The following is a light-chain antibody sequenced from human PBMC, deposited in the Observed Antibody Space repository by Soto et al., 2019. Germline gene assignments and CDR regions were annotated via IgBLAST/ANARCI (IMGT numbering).Light chain of an antibody. V-gene: IGLV2-11*01. CDR3: CSYAGSYIPVV. CDR2: DVS. Sequence: QSALTQPRSVSGSPGQSVTISCTGTSSDVGGYNYVSWYQQHPGKAPKLMIYDVSKRPSGVPDRLSGSKSGNTASLTISGLQAEDEADYYCCSYAGSYIPVVFGGGTKLTVL. CDR1: SSDVGGYNY. J-gene: IGLJ2*01.